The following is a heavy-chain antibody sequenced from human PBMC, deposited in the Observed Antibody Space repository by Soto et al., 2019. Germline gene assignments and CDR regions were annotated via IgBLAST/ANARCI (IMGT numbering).Heavy chain of an antibody. CDR2: IYTGGST. J-gene: IGHJ4*02. CDR1: GLTVSSDY. D-gene: IGHD2-21*02. CDR3: ARLVTYGDHVDY. Sequence: EVQLMESGGGLVHPGGSLRLSCGVSGLTVSSDYMSWVRQAPGKGLEWVSVIYTGGSTYYANSVKGRFTISRHNSKNTVYLQMNRLKLEDTAVYYCARLVTYGDHVDYWGQGTLVTVSP. V-gene: IGHV3-53*04.